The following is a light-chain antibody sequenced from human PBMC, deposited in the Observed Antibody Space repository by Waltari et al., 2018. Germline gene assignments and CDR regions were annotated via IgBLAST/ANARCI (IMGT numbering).Light chain of an antibody. CDR1: PGVVGGYIF. Sequence: SLLSLPPPLSVCPGQSLTLSCTVTPGVVGGYIFVSPYQQHPGKAPKVMIFDVSKRPSGVSNRFSGSKSGNTASLTISGLQAEDEANYYCSAYVSYSTWVFGGGTKLTVV. J-gene: IGLJ3*02. CDR3: SAYVSYSTWV. V-gene: IGLV2-23*02. CDR2: DVS.